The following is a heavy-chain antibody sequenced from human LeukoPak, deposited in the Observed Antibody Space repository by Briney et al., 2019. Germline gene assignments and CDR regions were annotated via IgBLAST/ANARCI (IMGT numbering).Heavy chain of an antibody. CDR2: INPNSGDT. D-gene: IGHD2-21*02. Sequence: ASVKASCKASGYTFTGYYVHWVRQAPGQGLEWMGRINPNSGDTNYAQKFQGRVTMTRDTSISTAYMELSRLRSDGTAVYYCARDYCGGDCFPDYWGQGTLVTVSS. V-gene: IGHV1-2*06. J-gene: IGHJ4*02. CDR1: GYTFTGYY. CDR3: ARDYCGGDCFPDY.